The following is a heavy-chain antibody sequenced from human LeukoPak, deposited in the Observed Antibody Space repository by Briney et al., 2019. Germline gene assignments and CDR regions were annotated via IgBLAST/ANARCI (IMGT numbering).Heavy chain of an antibody. J-gene: IGHJ4*02. CDR1: GGSISSSSYY. CDR3: AGQNYYDSSGYLD. V-gene: IGHV4-39*07. D-gene: IGHD3-22*01. CDR2: IYYSGST. Sequence: SETLSLTCTVSGGSISSSSYYWGWIRQPPGKGLEWIGSIYYSGSTYYNPSLKSRVTISVDTSKNQFSLKLSSVTAADTAVYYCAGQNYYDSSGYLDWGQGTLVTVSS.